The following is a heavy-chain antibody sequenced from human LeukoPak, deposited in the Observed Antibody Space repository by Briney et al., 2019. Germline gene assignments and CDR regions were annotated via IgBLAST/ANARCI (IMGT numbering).Heavy chain of an antibody. D-gene: IGHD6-6*01. J-gene: IGHJ5*02. CDR2: IYSGGST. V-gene: IGHV3-53*01. CDR1: GFTVSSNC. CDR3: ARGEGLAARLWFDP. Sequence: GGSLRLSCAASGFTVSSNCMSWVRQAPGKGLEWVSVIYSGGSTYYADSVKGRFTISRDNSKNTLYLQMNSLRAEDTAVYYCARGEGLAARLWFDPWGQGTLVTVSS.